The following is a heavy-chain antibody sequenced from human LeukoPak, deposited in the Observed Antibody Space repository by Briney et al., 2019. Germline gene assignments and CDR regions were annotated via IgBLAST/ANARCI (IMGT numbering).Heavy chain of an antibody. Sequence: ASVKVSCKASGYTFTGYYMHWVRQAPGQGLEWMGWINPNSGGTNYAQNFQGRVTMTRDTSITTAYMELSSLTSADTAVYFCVRSAEHCNNGVCFTDYYMDVWGKGTTVTVSS. CDR3: VRSAEHCNNGVCFTDYYMDV. J-gene: IGHJ6*03. D-gene: IGHD2-8*01. CDR1: GYTFTGYY. CDR2: INPNSGGT. V-gene: IGHV1-2*02.